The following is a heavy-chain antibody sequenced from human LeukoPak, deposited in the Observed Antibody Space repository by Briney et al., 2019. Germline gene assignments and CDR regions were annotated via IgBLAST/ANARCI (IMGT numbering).Heavy chain of an antibody. CDR2: ISGSGGST. Sequence: HPGGSLRLSCAASGFAFSSYAMSWVRQAPGKGLEWVSAISGSGGSTYYADSVKGRFTISRDNSKNTLYLQMNSLRAEDTAVYYCAKGYYYDSSGYYFDYWGQGTLVTVSS. J-gene: IGHJ4*02. V-gene: IGHV3-23*01. D-gene: IGHD3-22*01. CDR1: GFAFSSYA. CDR3: AKGYYYDSSGYYFDY.